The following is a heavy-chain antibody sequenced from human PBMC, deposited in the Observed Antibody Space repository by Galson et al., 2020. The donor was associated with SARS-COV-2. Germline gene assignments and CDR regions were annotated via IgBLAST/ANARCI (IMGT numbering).Heavy chain of an antibody. CDR2: IYTSGST. V-gene: IGHV4-61*02. D-gene: IGHD3-22*01. CDR1: GGSISSGSYY. J-gene: IGHJ3*01. CDR3: ARGLYYYDSSGYPVHDAFDL. Sequence: SETLSLTCTVSGGSISSGSYYWSWIWQPAGKGLEWIGRIYTSGSTNYNPSLKSRVTISVDTSKNQLSLKLSSVTAADTAAYYCARGLYYYDSSGYPVHDAFDLWGQGTMVTVSS.